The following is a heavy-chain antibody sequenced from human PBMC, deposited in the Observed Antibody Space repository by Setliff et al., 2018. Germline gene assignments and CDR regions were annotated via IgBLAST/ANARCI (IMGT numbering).Heavy chain of an antibody. V-gene: IGHV1-18*01. CDR3: LRDRPYSNSPEDAFDI. D-gene: IGHD6-6*01. J-gene: IGHJ3*02. CDR1: GFTFTIYG. Sequence: ASVKVSCKASGFTFTIYGVNWVRQAPGQGLEWMGWISAFNGYTQYSQKFKGRITVTTDTSTSTAYMELGGLTSDDTAVYYCLRDRPYSNSPEDAFDIWGQGTTVTVSS. CDR2: ISAFNGYT.